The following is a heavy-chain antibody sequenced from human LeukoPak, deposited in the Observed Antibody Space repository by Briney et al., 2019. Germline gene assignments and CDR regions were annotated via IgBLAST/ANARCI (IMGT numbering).Heavy chain of an antibody. CDR1: RFTFSGAW. D-gene: IGHD7-27*01. CDR2: IREDGTEK. CDR3: ARHVGISF. J-gene: IGHJ4*02. V-gene: IGHV3-7*01. Sequence: PGGSLRHSCTASRFTFSGAWMTWVRQAPGKGLEWVANIREDGTEKNYVDSVKGRFTISRDNAKNSLFLQMSNLRDDDTAIYYCARHVGISFWGQGTLVTVSS.